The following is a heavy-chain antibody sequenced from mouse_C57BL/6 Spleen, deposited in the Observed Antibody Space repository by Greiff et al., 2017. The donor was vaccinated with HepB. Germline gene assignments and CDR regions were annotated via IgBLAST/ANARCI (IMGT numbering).Heavy chain of an antibody. CDR2: IYPGDGDT. Sequence: QVQLQQSGPDLVKPGASVKISCKASGYAFSSSWMNWVKQRPGKGLEWIGRIYPGDGDTNYNGKFKGRATLTADKASSTAYMQLSSLTSEDSAVYFCARGVLSSMDYWGQGTSVTVSS. V-gene: IGHV1-82*01. CDR1: GYAFSSSW. CDR3: ARGVLSSMDY. J-gene: IGHJ4*01. D-gene: IGHD1-1*02.